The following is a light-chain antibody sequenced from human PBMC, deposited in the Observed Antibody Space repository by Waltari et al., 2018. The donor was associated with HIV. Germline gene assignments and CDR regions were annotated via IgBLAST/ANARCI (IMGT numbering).Light chain of an antibody. CDR1: NSNVGSHY. CDR2: RNN. CDR3: AVWDDTLNGPV. Sequence: QSVLTQPPSTSGTSGQRVTISCSGSNSNVGSHYIYWYRQFPGAAPKLLIYRNNQRPSGVADRFSGSKSGTSASLAISGLRSGDEADYYCAVWDDTLNGPVFGGGTRVTVL. J-gene: IGLJ2*01. V-gene: IGLV1-47*01.